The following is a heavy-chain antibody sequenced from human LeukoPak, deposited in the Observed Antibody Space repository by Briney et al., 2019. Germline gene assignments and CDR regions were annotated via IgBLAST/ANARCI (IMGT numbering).Heavy chain of an antibody. CDR1: GFTFSNSA. CDR3: ARDSGRGYHYPFDY. Sequence: GSLRLSCAASGFTFSNSAMSWVRQAPGKGLEWVSGINWNGGSTGYADSVKGRFTISRDNAKNSLYLQMNSLRAEDTALYYCARDSGRGYHYPFDYWGQGTLVTVSS. V-gene: IGHV3-20*04. CDR2: INWNGGST. D-gene: IGHD5-12*01. J-gene: IGHJ4*02.